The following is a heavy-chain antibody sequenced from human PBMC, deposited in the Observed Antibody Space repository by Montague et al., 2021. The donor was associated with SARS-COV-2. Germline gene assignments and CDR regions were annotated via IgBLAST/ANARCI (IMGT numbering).Heavy chain of an antibody. Sequence: SETLSLTCTVSGGSVSSGGYYWSCIRQPQGKGLEWIGYIYYSGSTNSTPSLQSRVSISLDTSQNQFSLKLTSVTAADTAVYYCARVSLAAAATRRDYWGQGTLVTVSS. D-gene: IGHD6-13*01. CDR1: GGSVSSGGYY. CDR2: IYYSGST. V-gene: IGHV4-61*08. CDR3: ARVSLAAAATRRDY. J-gene: IGHJ4*02.